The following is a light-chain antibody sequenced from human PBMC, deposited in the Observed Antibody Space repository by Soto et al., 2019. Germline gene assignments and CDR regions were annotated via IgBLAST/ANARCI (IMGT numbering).Light chain of an antibody. CDR2: DVT. J-gene: IGLJ1*01. CDR1: KRDVGGYNY. V-gene: IGLV2-11*01. CDR3: CSYADTYV. Sequence: QSALTPPRSVSGSPGQSVTISCTGTKRDVGGYNYVSWYQHHPGKAPKLVISDVTERPSGVPDRFSGSKSGNTASLTISGLQADDEADYFCCSYADTYVVGTGTKVTVL.